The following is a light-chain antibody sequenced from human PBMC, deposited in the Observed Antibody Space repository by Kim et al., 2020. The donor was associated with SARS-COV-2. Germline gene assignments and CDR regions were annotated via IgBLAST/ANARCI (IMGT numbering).Light chain of an antibody. CDR1: RMGGEG. CDR2: YDS. Sequence: GRAAGVGGGGRRMGGEGVGGDREEPGRAPVRVICYDSDRPSGIPERFSGSNSGNTATLTISGVEAGDEADYYCQVWDSSSDHRVFGGGTQLTVL. CDR3: QVWDSSSDHRV. J-gene: IGLJ3*02. V-gene: IGLV3-21*04.